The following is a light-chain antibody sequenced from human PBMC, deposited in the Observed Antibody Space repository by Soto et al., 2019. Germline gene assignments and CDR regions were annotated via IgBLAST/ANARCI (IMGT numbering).Light chain of an antibody. J-gene: IGKJ5*01. Sequence: EIVMMQSPATLSVSPGESVTLSCRASQLFSSNLAWYQHKPGQAPRLLIYGVSTRDTGVPDRFSGSASGTEFTLTISGLQSEDFAVYYCQQYNNWPAITFGQGTRLEIK. CDR1: QLFSSN. V-gene: IGKV3-15*01. CDR2: GVS. CDR3: QQYNNWPAIT.